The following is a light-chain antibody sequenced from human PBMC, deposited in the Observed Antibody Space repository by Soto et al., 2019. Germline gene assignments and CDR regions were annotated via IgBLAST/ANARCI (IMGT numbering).Light chain of an antibody. V-gene: IGKV1-39*01. CDR2: AAS. CDR3: QQSYTTPLT. Sequence: DIQMTQSPSSLSASVGDRVTITCWASQSIISYLNWYQQKPGKAPKLLIYAASSLQGGVPSRFSGSGSGTDFTLTISSLQPEDFATYYCQQSYTTPLTFGGGTKVEIK. J-gene: IGKJ4*01. CDR1: QSIISY.